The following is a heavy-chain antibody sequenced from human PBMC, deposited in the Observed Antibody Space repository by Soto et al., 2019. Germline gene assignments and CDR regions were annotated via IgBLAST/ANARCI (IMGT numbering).Heavy chain of an antibody. CDR2: IIPIFGTA. V-gene: IGHV1-69*06. J-gene: IGHJ3*02. CDR3: ARYGYSSGWYKSVAFDI. CDR1: GGTFSSYA. D-gene: IGHD6-19*01. Sequence: SVKVSCKASGGTFSSYAISWVRQAPGQGLEWMGGIIPIFGTANYAQKFQGRVTITADKSTSTAYMELSSPRSEDTAVYYCARYGYSSGWYKSVAFDIWGQGTMVTVSS.